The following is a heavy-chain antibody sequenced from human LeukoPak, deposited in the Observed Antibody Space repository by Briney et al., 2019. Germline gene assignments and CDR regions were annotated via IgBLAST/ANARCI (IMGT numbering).Heavy chain of an antibody. CDR1: GFSFELHW. V-gene: IGHV3-74*01. CDR3: AKDYDILTGYYPDAFDI. J-gene: IGHJ3*02. D-gene: IGHD3-9*01. Sequence: QAGGSLRLSCAASGFSFELHWMHWVRQAPGKGLVWVSRINAAGMSSDYADSAKGRFTISRDNSKNTLYLQMNSLRAEDTAVYYCAKDYDILTGYYPDAFDIWGQGTMVTVSS. CDR2: INAAGMSS.